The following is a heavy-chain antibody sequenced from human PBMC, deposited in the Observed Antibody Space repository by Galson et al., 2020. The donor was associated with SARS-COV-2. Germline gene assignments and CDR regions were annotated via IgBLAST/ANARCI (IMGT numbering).Heavy chain of an antibody. CDR1: GYTFTSYG. V-gene: IGHV1-18*01. J-gene: IGHJ4*02. CDR2: ISAYNGNT. Sequence: ASVPVSCKASGYTFTSYGISWVRQAPGHGLEWMGWISAYNGNTNYAQKPQGRVTMTTDTSTSTAYMELRSLRSDDTAVYYCALSYYDSSGPEFDYWGQGTLVTVSS. D-gene: IGHD3-22*01. CDR3: ALSYYDSSGPEFDY.